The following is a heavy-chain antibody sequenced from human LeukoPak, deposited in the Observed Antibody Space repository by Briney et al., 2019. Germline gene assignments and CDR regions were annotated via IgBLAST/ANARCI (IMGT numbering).Heavy chain of an antibody. Sequence: ASVKVSCKASGGTFSSYAISWVRQAPGQGLEWMGGIIPIFGTANYAQKFQGRVTITADESTSTAYMELSSLRSEDTAVYYCARPTGAPGIAVAGTDPEDYGMDVWGQGTTVTVSS. CDR3: ARPTGAPGIAVAGTDPEDYGMDV. D-gene: IGHD6-19*01. CDR2: IIPIFGTA. J-gene: IGHJ6*02. V-gene: IGHV1-69*13. CDR1: GGTFSSYA.